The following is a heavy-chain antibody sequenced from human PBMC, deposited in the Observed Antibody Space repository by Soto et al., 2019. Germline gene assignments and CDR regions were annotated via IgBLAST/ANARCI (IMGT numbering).Heavy chain of an antibody. V-gene: IGHV1-18*01. CDR2: IATYNSNK. D-gene: IGHD3-10*01. Sequence: HLVQSGPEVKKPGASVTVSCKTSGDTFTNFGLSWVRQAPGQGLEWRGWIATYNSNKNYAQKLQGRLTLTTDTATSTGYMELKSLEYDDTAVYYCARVLRGVVNWFDPWGQGTLVTVSS. CDR1: GDTFTNFG. J-gene: IGHJ5*02. CDR3: ARVLRGVVNWFDP.